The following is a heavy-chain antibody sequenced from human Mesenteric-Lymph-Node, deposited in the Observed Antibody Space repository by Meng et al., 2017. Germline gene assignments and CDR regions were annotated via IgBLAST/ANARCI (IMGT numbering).Heavy chain of an antibody. V-gene: IGHV4-30-4*01. CDR1: GGSISSGDYY. CDR3: LRGSGGSV. Sequence: QARLQGSGPGLWKPLQTLSLTCTVSGGSISSGDYYWSWIRQPPGKGLEWIGEIPHRGSSAYNPSLKSRVSMSIDKSKNQFSLKLTSVTAADTAVYHCLRGSGGSVWGQGTLVTVSS. J-gene: IGHJ1*01. CDR2: IPHRGSS. D-gene: IGHD3-10*01.